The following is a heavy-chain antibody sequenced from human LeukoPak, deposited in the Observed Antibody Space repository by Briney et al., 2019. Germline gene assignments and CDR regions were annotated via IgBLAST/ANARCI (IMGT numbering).Heavy chain of an antibody. Sequence: SETLSLTCTVSGGSISSYYWSWIRQHPGKGLEWIGYIYYSGSTYYNPSLKSRVTISVDTSKNQFSLKLSSVTAADTAVYYCARTDYGDYDIDYWGQGTLVTVSS. J-gene: IGHJ4*02. V-gene: IGHV4-59*06. D-gene: IGHD4-17*01. CDR3: ARTDYGDYDIDY. CDR1: GGSISSYY. CDR2: IYYSGST.